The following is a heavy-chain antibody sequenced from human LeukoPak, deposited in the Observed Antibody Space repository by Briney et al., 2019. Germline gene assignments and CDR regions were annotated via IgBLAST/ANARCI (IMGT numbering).Heavy chain of an antibody. CDR3: VGGPGWVFDL. J-gene: IGHJ2*01. D-gene: IGHD6-19*01. V-gene: IGHV3-21*01. CDR1: GSTFSSYT. Sequence: PGGSLRLSCAASGSTFSSYTMNWVRQAPGKGLEWVSSISTPSYKYYSDSLKGRFTISRDNAKNSLYLQMNSLRAEDTAVYHCVGGPGWVFDLWGRGTLVTVSS. CDR2: ISTPSYK.